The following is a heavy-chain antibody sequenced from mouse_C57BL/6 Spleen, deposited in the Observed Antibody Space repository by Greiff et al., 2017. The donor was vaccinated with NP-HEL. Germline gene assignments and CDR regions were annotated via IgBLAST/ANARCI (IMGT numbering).Heavy chain of an antibody. J-gene: IGHJ4*01. CDR2: IYPGDGDT. V-gene: IGHV1-80*01. CDR1: GYAFSSYW. CDR3: ARWGLRLSYYAMDY. Sequence: QVQLKQSGAELVKPGASVKISCKASGYAFSSYWMNWVKQRPGKGLEWIGQIYPGDGDTNYNGKFKGKATLTADKSSSTAYMQLSSLTSEDSAVYFCARWGLRLSYYAMDYWGQGTSVTVSS. D-gene: IGHD2-4*01.